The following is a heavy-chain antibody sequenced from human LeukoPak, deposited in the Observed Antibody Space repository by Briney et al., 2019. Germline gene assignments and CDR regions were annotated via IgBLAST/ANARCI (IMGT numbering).Heavy chain of an antibody. D-gene: IGHD1-26*01. V-gene: IGHV1-46*01. CDR3: ARDIVGATTETFDY. J-gene: IGHJ4*02. Sequence: GASVKVSCKASGYTFTNYWVHWVRQAPGQGLEWMGVINPSGGNTNSAQKFQGRVTLTRDTSARTVYIELSSLRSEDTAFYYCARDIVGATTETFDYWGQGTLVTVSS. CDR2: INPSGGNT. CDR1: GYTFTNYW.